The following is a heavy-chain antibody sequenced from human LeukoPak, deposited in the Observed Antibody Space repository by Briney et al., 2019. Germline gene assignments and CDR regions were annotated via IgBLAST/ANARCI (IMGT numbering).Heavy chain of an antibody. CDR1: GFTFSNYA. D-gene: IGHD3-9*01. CDR3: SKWGDYDVLTGYYDSDF. J-gene: IGHJ4*02. V-gene: IGHV3-23*01. CDR2: IVGSGGST. Sequence: GGSLSLSCAASGFTFSNYAMSWVRQAPGKGLEGVSAIVGSGGSTYYADSVRGRFSISRDNSKNTLCLQMNSLRVEDTALYYCSKWGDYDVLTGYYDSDFWGQGTLVTVSS.